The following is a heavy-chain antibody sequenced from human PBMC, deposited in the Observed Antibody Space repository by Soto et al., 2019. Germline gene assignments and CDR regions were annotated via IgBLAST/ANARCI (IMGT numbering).Heavy chain of an antibody. J-gene: IGHJ3*01. CDR3: ATWHEREHAFDV. Sequence: DVQLVESGGGLIQPGESLRLSCAAFGLTISGKKYVAWVRQAPGKGLEWVSALYDVDGSFYADAVTGRFTTSSDSSKTTVYLQMNDLRPDDTAVYYCATWHEREHAFDVWGQGTTVTISS. CDR2: LYDVDGS. CDR1: GLTISGKKY. D-gene: IGHD1-1*01. V-gene: IGHV3-53*01.